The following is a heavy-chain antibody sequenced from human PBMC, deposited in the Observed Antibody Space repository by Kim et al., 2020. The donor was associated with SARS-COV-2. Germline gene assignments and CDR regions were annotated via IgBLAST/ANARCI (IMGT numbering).Heavy chain of an antibody. D-gene: IGHD3-9*01. CDR3: ARCAVLRYFDWLRATSYCYGMVV. V-gene: IGHV1-8*01. CDR1: GYTFTSYD. CDR2: MNPNSGNT. J-gene: IGHJ6*02. Sequence: ASVKVSCKASGYTFTSYDINWVRQATGQGLEWMGWMNPNSGNTGYAQKFQGRVTLTRNTSISTVYMELSSLRSEDTAVYFCARCAVLRYFDWLRATSYCYGMVVWGQGTKVTV.